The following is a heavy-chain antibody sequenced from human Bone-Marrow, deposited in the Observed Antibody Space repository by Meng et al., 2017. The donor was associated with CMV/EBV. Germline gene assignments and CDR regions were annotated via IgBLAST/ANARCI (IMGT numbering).Heavy chain of an antibody. J-gene: IGHJ6*02. CDR3: TTDHWDNWNDDPPYYYYGMDV. CDR2: IKSKTDGGTT. D-gene: IGHD1-1*01. CDR1: GFTFSNAW. Sequence: GESLKISCAASGFTFSNAWMSWVRQAPGKGLEWVGCIKSKTDGGTTDYAAPVKGRFTISRDDSKNTLYLQMNSLKTEDTAVYYCTTDHWDNWNDDPPYYYYGMDVWGQGTTVTVSS. V-gene: IGHV3-15*01.